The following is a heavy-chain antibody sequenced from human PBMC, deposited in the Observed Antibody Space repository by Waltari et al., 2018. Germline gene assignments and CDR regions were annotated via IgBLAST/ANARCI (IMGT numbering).Heavy chain of an antibody. V-gene: IGHV3-48*01. CDR1: GFVFTSYP. CDR2: ISTDGSTT. CDR3: VRDKGSASWHAFDS. Sequence: EVQLVASGGDLVQPGGSLRLSCATSGFVFTSYPMDWVRQAPGQGLEWVSYISTDGSTTHYADSVKGRFTISRDNAKNSLYLQMNSLRVEDSAIYYCVRDKGSASWHAFDSWGQGTLITVSS. J-gene: IGHJ4*02. D-gene: IGHD2-15*01.